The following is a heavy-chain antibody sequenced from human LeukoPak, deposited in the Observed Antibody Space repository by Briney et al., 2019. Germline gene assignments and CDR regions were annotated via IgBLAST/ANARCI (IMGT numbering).Heavy chain of an antibody. V-gene: IGHV1-2*02. CDR1: GYTFTSYG. J-gene: IGHJ5*02. D-gene: IGHD3-10*01. CDR3: ARGRRVRGPRGWFDP. Sequence: ASVKVSCKASGYTFTSYGISWVRQAPGQGLEWMGWINPNSGGTNYAQKFQGRVTMTRDTSISTAYMELSRLRSDDTAVYYCARGRRVRGPRGWFDPWGQGTLVTVSS. CDR2: INPNSGGT.